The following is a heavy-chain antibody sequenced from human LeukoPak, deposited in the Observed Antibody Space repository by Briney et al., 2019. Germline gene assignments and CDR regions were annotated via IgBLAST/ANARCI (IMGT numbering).Heavy chain of an antibody. V-gene: IGHV3-9*01. CDR3: AKEALKGLRFSGYGMDV. CDR1: GFSFDDYA. Sequence: PGGSLRLSCAASGFSFDDYAMHWVRQAPGKGLEWVSGISWNSGSIGYADSVKGRFTISRDNAKNSLYLQMNSLRAEDTALYYCAKEALKGLRFSGYGMDVWGQGTTVTVSS. CDR2: ISWNSGSI. D-gene: IGHD5-12*01. J-gene: IGHJ6*02.